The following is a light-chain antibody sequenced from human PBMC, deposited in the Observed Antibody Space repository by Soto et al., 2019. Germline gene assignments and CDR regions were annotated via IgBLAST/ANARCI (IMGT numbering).Light chain of an antibody. V-gene: IGKV2D-29*01. Sequence: DVVMTQNPLSLSVTPGQPASIYCKSSTSLLHSHGKTFLYWYLQKSGKPPQLLNDEGSKRFTGVPDRFSGSGSRTDFTLKISRVEAEDVGVYYCIQGIELPNTVGQGTKREIK. CDR3: IQGIELPNT. J-gene: IGKJ2*01. CDR1: TSLLHSHGKTF. CDR2: EGS.